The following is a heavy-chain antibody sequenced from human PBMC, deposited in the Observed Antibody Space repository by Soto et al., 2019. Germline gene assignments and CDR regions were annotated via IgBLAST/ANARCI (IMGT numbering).Heavy chain of an antibody. D-gene: IGHD5-12*01. J-gene: IGHJ3*01. Sequence: QVQLVQSGGEVKKPGASVKVSCKASGYSFTGYGINWVRQAPGQGPEWLGRITTYNGDTNYAQNFKGRRTMTTDTSTGTTYMELRSLRSDDTAVYYCARGRGYSLIPVVDDAVDVWGQGTLVTVSS. CDR1: GYSFTGYG. V-gene: IGHV1-18*04. CDR3: ARGRGYSLIPVVDDAVDV. CDR2: ITTYNGDT.